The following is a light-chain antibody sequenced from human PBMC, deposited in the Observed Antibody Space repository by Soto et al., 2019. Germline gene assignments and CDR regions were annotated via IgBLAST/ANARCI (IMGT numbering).Light chain of an antibody. CDR2: DAS. Sequence: DIQMTQSPSSLSASVGDRVTITCQASQDISNYLNWYQQKPGKAPKLLIYDASNLETGVPSRFSGSGSGTDFTFTINSLQPEDIATYYCQQYDNLPWTFGQGTKVEI. J-gene: IGKJ1*01. CDR1: QDISNY. V-gene: IGKV1-33*01. CDR3: QQYDNLPWT.